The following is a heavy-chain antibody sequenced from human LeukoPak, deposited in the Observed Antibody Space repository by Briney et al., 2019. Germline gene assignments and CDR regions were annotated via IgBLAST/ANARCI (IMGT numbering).Heavy chain of an antibody. CDR3: ARGSSSFIDY. D-gene: IGHD6-6*01. CDR2: IYHSGST. CDR1: GGSISSGGYY. Sequence: SETLSLTCTVSGGSISSGGYYWSWIRQPPGKGLEWIGYIYHSGSTYYNPSLKSRVTISVDRSKNQFSLKLSSVTAADTAVYYCARGSSSFIDYWGQGTLVTVSS. J-gene: IGHJ4*02. V-gene: IGHV4-30-2*01.